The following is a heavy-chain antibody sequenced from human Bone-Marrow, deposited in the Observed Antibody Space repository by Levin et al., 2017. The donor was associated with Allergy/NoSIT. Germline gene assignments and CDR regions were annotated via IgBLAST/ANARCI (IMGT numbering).Heavy chain of an antibody. CDR1: GFTFSNYN. V-gene: IGHV3-48*01. CDR3: ASSRAPYYYYYGMDV. Sequence: GASVKVSCAASGFTFSNYNMNWVRQAPGKGLEWVSDISSSGSTIYYADSVKGRFTISRDNAKNSLYLQMNSLRAEDTAVYYCASSRAPYYYYYGMDVWGQGTTVTVSS. CDR2: ISSSGSTI. J-gene: IGHJ6*02.